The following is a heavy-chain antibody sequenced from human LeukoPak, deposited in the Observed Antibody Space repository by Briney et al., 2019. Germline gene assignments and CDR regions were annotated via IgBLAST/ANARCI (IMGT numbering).Heavy chain of an antibody. Sequence: GGSLRLSCAASGFSFSSDAMSWVRQSPGKGLEWVSAISGRGVNIYNADSVKGRFTISRDISRTTLYLQMNSLRAEDTAVYYCAKESFYYDTTGYKAYYFDYWGQGTLVTVSS. J-gene: IGHJ4*02. CDR3: AKESFYYDTTGYKAYYFDY. D-gene: IGHD3-22*01. V-gene: IGHV3-23*01. CDR2: ISGRGVNI. CDR1: GFSFSSDA.